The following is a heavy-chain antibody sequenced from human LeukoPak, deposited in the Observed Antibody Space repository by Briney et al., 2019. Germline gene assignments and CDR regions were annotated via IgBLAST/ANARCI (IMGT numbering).Heavy chain of an antibody. CDR3: ARSYGDPSRYFDY. CDR2: IYYSGST. V-gene: IGHV4-30-4*01. CDR1: GGSISSGDYY. Sequence: SESLSLTCTVSGGSISSGDYYWRWIRQPPGKGLEWIGYIYYSGSTYYNPSLKSRVTISVDTSKNQFSLKLSSVTAADTAVYYCARSYGDPSRYFDYWGQGTLVTVSS. J-gene: IGHJ4*02. D-gene: IGHD4-17*01.